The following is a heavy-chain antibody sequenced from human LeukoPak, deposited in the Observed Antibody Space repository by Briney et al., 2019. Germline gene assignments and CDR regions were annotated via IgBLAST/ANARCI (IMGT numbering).Heavy chain of an antibody. Sequence: PSETLSLTCAVSGASISSYFWSWVRQPPGKGLEWIGYVYHTGSTNYNPSLKSRDTVSLDTSKNQFSLKLSSVTAADTAVYYCARYSDTAMVGFDYWGQGTLVTVSS. CDR2: VYHTGST. CDR3: ARYSDTAMVGFDY. J-gene: IGHJ4*02. V-gene: IGHV4-59*08. D-gene: IGHD5-18*01. CDR1: GASISSYF.